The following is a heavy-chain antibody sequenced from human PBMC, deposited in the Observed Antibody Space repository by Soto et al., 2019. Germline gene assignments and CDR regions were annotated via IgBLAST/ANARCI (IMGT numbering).Heavy chain of an antibody. CDR3: ARDSYYDSSGYGGLWYFDL. CDR1: GGTFSSYA. CDR2: IIPIFGTA. V-gene: IGHV1-69*13. J-gene: IGHJ2*01. Sequence: SVKVSCKASGGTFSSYAISWVRQAPGQGLEWMGGIIPIFGTANYAQKFQGRVTITADESTSTAYMELSSLRSEDTAVYYCARDSYYDSSGYGGLWYFDLWGRGTLVTVSS. D-gene: IGHD3-22*01.